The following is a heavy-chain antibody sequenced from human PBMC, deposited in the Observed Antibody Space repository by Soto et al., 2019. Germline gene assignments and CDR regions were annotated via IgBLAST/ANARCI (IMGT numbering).Heavy chain of an antibody. Sequence: QVQLQQWGAGLLKPSETLSLTCVVSGGSLSDYFWSWIRQPPGMALEWIGEINHLGSINYNLSLKSRVTMSVDTSKNQFSLTLNSVTAADTATYYCARGGISHWAYFYYMDVWDRGTTVTVSS. CDR3: ARGGISHWAYFYYMDV. CDR2: INHLGSI. CDR1: GGSLSDYF. V-gene: IGHV4-34*01. D-gene: IGHD2-21*01. J-gene: IGHJ6*03.